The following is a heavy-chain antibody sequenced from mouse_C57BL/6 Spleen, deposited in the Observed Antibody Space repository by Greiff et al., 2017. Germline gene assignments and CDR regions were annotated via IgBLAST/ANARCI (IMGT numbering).Heavy chain of an antibody. V-gene: IGHV1-9*01. Sequence: QVQLQQSGAELMKPGASVKLSCKATGYTFTGYWIEWVKQRPGHGLEWIGEILPGSGSTNYNEKFKGKATFTADTSSTTAYMQLSSLTTEDSAIYYCARRGGIPYALDYWGQGTSVTVSS. CDR3: ARRGGIPYALDY. J-gene: IGHJ4*01. CDR2: ILPGSGST. CDR1: GYTFTGYW.